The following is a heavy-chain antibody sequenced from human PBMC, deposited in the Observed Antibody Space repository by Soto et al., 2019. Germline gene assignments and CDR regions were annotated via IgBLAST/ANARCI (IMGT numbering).Heavy chain of an antibody. Sequence: ASVKVSCKASGYTFTAYGISWVRQAPGQGLEWMGWISTYNGYTKYAQKIQGRVTMTIDTSTSTAHMELRSLRSDDTAVYYCARDQVAVAGTDNWFDPWGQGTLVTVSS. D-gene: IGHD2-15*01. J-gene: IGHJ5*02. V-gene: IGHV1-18*04. CDR3: ARDQVAVAGTDNWFDP. CDR2: ISTYNGYT. CDR1: GYTFTAYG.